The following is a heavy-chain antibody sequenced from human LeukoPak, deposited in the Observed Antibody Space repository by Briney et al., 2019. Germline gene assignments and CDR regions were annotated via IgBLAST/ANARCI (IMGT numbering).Heavy chain of an antibody. CDR3: AKEMSEVFDY. V-gene: IGHV3-23*01. D-gene: IGHD5/OR15-5a*01. Sequence: QAGGSLRLSCAASGFTFPNYVMSWVRQAPGKGLEWVSAISGSGGSTYYADSVKGRFTISRDNSKNTLYLQMNSLRAEDTAVYYCAKEMSEVFDYWGQGNLVTVSS. CDR2: ISGSGGST. J-gene: IGHJ4*02. CDR1: GFTFPNYV.